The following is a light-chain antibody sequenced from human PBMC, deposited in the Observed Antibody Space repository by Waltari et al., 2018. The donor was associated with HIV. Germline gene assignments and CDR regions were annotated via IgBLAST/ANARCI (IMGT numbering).Light chain of an antibody. CDR3: QQTYNSPRT. Sequence: DIRMTQSPSTLSASVGDRVTITCRASQSISNWLAWYQQKPGKAPKLLIYKASSLESGVPSRFSGSGSGTEFTLTISSLQPDDFATYYCQQTYNSPRTFGQGTKVEIK. CDR1: QSISNW. J-gene: IGKJ1*01. V-gene: IGKV1-5*03. CDR2: KAS.